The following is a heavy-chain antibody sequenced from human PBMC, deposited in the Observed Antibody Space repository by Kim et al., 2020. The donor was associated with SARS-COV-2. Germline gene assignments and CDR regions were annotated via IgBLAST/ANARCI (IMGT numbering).Heavy chain of an antibody. D-gene: IGHD3-10*01. CDR3: ARTPGVTSAIDY. J-gene: IGHJ4*02. V-gene: IGHV4-34*01. Sequence: NYNPSLKSRVTISVDTSKNQFSLKLSSVTAADTAVYYCARTPGVTSAIDYWGQGTLVTVSS.